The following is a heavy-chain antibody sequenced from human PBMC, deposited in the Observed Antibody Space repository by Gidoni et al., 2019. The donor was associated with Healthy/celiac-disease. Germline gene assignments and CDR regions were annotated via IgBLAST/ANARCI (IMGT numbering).Heavy chain of an antibody. Sequence: QVQLVESGGGVVQPGRSLRLSCAASGFTFSSYGMHWVRQAPGKGLEWVAVISYDGSNKYYADSVKGRFTISRDNSKNTLYLQMNSLRAEDTAVYYCAKDYNGRGYFQHWGQGTLVTVSS. V-gene: IGHV3-30*18. CDR2: ISYDGSNK. D-gene: IGHD1-1*01. J-gene: IGHJ1*01. CDR3: AKDYNGRGYFQH. CDR1: GFTFSSYG.